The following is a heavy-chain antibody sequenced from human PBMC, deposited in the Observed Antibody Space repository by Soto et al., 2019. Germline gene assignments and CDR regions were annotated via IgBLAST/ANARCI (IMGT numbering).Heavy chain of an antibody. V-gene: IGHV5-51*01. J-gene: IGHJ6*02. D-gene: IGHD6-19*01. CDR2: IYPGDSDT. CDR3: ASKSRGWYPSYYYYYGMDV. CDR1: GYSFTSYW. Sequence: GESLKISCKGSGYSFTSYWIGWVRQMPGKGLEWMGIIYPGDSDTRYSPSFQGQVTISADKSISTAYLQWSSLKASDTAMYYCASKSRGWYPSYYYYYGMDVWGQGTTVTVSS.